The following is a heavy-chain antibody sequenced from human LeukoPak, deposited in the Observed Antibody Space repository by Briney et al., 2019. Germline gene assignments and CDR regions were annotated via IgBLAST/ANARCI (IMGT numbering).Heavy chain of an antibody. CDR1: GYSFTSYW. J-gene: IGHJ6*03. CDR2: INSDGSST. CDR3: AREGYGGNPYYYYYYMDV. Sequence: GESLKISCKGSGYSFTSYWMHWVRQAPGKGLVWVSRINSDGSSTSYADSVKGRFTISRDNAKNTLYLQMNSLRAEDTAVYYCAREGYGGNPYYYYYYMDVWGKGTTVTISS. D-gene: IGHD4-23*01. V-gene: IGHV3-74*01.